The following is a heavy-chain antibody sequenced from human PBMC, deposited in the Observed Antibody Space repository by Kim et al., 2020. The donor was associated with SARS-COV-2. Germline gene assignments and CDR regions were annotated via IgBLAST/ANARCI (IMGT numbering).Heavy chain of an antibody. Sequence: GGSLRLSCAASGFDFTNYAMNWVRQSPLKGLEWVSGISGNGATTYVADSAKGRFTISRDNSNNTLFLQMHSLRAEATAADYCGEETEARITMGGTVAF. CDR1: GFDFTNYA. CDR3: GEETEARITMGGTVAF. J-gene: IGHJ3*01. D-gene: IGHD6-19*01. V-gene: IGHV3-23*01. CDR2: ISGNGATT.